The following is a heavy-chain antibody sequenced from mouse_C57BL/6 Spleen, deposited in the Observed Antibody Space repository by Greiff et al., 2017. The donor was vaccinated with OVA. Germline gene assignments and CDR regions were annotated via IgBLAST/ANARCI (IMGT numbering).Heavy chain of an antibody. CDR2: IDPSDSYT. CDR1: GYTFTSYW. D-gene: IGHD2-5*01. Sequence: QVQLQQPGAELVKPGASVKLSCKASGYTFTSYWMQWVKQRPGQGLEWIGEIDPSDSYTNYNQKFKGKATLTVDTSSSTAYMQLSSLTSEDSAVYYCARRSNYVNVDVWGTGTTGTVSS. J-gene: IGHJ1*03. CDR3: ARRSNYVNVDV. V-gene: IGHV1-50*01.